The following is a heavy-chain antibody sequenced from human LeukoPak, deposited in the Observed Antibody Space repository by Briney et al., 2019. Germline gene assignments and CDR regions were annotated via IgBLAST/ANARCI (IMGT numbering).Heavy chain of an antibody. CDR1: GFTFSSYW. V-gene: IGHV3-74*01. J-gene: IGHJ6*02. D-gene: IGHD3-9*01. CDR2: INGDGRNI. Sequence: GGSLRLSCVASGFTFSSYWMHWVRLDPRKGLVWVSRINGDGRNINYADSVRGRFTISRDNAKNTLYLQMNTLRVEDTAVYYCTRDLMDYDVSTGLHHYYMDVWGQGTTVTVSS. CDR3: TRDLMDYDVSTGLHHYYMDV.